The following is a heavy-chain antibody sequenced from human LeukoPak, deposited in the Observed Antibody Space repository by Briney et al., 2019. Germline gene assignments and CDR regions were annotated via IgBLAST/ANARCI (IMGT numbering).Heavy chain of an antibody. CDR1: GFTFSSYG. V-gene: IGHV3-30*03. D-gene: IGHD5-24*01. CDR3: ASPAEMATIAY. Sequence: PGGSLRLTCAASGFTFSSYGMHWVRQAPGKGLEWVAVISYDGSNKYYADSVKGRFTISRDNSKNTLYLQMNSLRAEDTAVYYCASPAEMATIAYWGQGTLVTVSS. CDR2: ISYDGSNK. J-gene: IGHJ4*02.